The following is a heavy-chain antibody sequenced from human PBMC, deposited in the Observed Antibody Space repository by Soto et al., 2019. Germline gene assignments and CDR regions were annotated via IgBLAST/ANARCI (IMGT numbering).Heavy chain of an antibody. Sequence: PGGSLRLSCAASGFRFSDYYMSWIRQAPGKGLEWLAFIDSRGRTLSYADSVRGRFTISRDNAENSVYLQMDSLRADDTAVYYCARQAARNYIDSWGQGNSVTVSS. CDR1: GFRFSDYY. D-gene: IGHD6-6*01. CDR3: ARQAARNYIDS. CDR2: IDSRGRTL. V-gene: IGHV3-11*01. J-gene: IGHJ4*02.